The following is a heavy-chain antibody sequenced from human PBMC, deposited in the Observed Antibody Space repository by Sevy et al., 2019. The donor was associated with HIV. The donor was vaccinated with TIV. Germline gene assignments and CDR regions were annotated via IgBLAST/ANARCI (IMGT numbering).Heavy chain of an antibody. CDR1: GDSITNSY. CDR2: IYYTGST. CDR3: ARHGRDFWNFYYTGIDF. D-gene: IGHD3-3*01. Sequence: SETLSLTCTVSGDSITNSYWSWIRQPPGKGLEWIGYIYYTGSTNYNPSLRNRVGISLDSSNNQFSLEVNSVTAADTAVYYCARHGRDFWNFYYTGIDFWGQGVLVTVSS. V-gene: IGHV4-59*08. J-gene: IGHJ4*02.